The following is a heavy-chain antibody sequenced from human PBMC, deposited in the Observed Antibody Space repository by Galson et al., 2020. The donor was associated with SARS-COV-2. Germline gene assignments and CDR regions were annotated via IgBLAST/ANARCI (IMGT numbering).Heavy chain of an antibody. CDR3: ARASLDY. CDR1: GFTFSTNA. J-gene: IGHJ4*02. Sequence: GGSLRLSCAASGFTFSTNAMSWVRQAPGKGLEWVSGISGSGGSTKYADSVKGRFTISRDNAKNSLYLQMNSLRAEDTAVYYCARASLDYWGQGTLAIVSS. CDR2: ISGSGGST. V-gene: IGHV3-23*01.